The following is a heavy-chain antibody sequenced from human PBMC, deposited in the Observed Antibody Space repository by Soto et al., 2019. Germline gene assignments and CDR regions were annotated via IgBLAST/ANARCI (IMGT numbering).Heavy chain of an antibody. CDR3: ASGLADYLVP. CDR2: MNPNRGNT. D-gene: IGHD4-17*01. Sequence: QVQLVQSGAEVKKPGASVKVSCKTSGYTFTSYDINWVRQATGQGLEWMGWMNPNRGNTGYAQKFQGRVTMTRHTSISTDYMELSRLRSEDTAVYYCASGLADYLVPWGQGTLVTVSS. J-gene: IGHJ5*02. CDR1: GYTFTSYD. V-gene: IGHV1-8*01.